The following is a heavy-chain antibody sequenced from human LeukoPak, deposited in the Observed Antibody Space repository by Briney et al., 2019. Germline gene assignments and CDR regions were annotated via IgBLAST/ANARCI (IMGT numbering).Heavy chain of an antibody. D-gene: IGHD3-10*01. CDR3: ARDSEITMVRGVTNNADY. CDR1: GYTFTSYY. J-gene: IGHJ4*02. V-gene: IGHV1-46*01. Sequence: ASVKVSCKASGYTFTSYYMHWVRQAPGQGLEWMGIINPSGGSTSYAQKFQGRVTITADKSTSTAYMELSSLRSEDTAVYYCARDSEITMVRGVTNNADYWGQGTLVTVSS. CDR2: INPSGGST.